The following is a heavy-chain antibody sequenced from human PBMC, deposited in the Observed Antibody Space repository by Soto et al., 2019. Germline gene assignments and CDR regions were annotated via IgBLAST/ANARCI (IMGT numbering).Heavy chain of an antibody. Sequence: EVQLVESGGGLVQPGGSLNFSSEASGFPFMGSAMHWVRQLSGKGVEGVGGIRGKVNSYATAYAASVKGRFTISRDDSKNTAYLQMNSLKTEDTAVYYCTRDSSGWPDWGQGTLVTVSS. J-gene: IGHJ4*02. D-gene: IGHD6-19*01. CDR3: TRDSSGWPD. V-gene: IGHV3-73*02. CDR2: IRGKVNSYAT. CDR1: GFPFMGSA.